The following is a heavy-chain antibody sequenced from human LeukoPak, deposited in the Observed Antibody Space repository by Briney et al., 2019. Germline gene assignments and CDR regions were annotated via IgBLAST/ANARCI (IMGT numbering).Heavy chain of an antibody. Sequence: GGSLRLSCAASGFTFSSYGMHWVRQAPGKGLEWVAVIWYDGSNKCYADSVKGRFTISRDNSKNTLYLQMNSLRAEDTAVYYCARGGRELENWGQGTLVTVSS. V-gene: IGHV3-33*01. CDR2: IWYDGSNK. CDR3: ARGGRELEN. CDR1: GFTFSSYG. D-gene: IGHD1-26*01. J-gene: IGHJ4*02.